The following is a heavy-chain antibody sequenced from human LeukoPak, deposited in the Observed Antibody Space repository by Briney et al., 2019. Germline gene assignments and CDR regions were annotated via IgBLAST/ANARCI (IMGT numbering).Heavy chain of an antibody. D-gene: IGHD4-17*01. CDR1: GFTFSSYS. J-gene: IGHJ5*02. V-gene: IGHV3-21*04. CDR3: AKDFSAGGNYGYGRFDP. CDR2: ISSSSSYI. Sequence: GGSLRLSCAASGFTFSSYSMNWVRQAPGKGLEWVSSISSSSSYIYYADSVKGRFTISRDSAKNSLYLQMNSLRAEDTGVYYCAKDFSAGGNYGYGRFDPWGQGTLVTVSS.